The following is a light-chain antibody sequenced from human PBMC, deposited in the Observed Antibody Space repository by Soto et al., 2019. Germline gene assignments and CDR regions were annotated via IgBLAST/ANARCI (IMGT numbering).Light chain of an antibody. Sequence: QSALTQPASVSGSPGQSITISCTGTSSDFGNYNLVSWYQQHPGKVPKLILFEVNKRPSGVSNRFSGSKSGNTASLTISGLQAEDEADYYCSSYTSSSTLDWVFGGGTKLTVL. CDR3: SSYTSSSTLDWV. CDR2: EVN. V-gene: IGLV2-14*02. CDR1: SSDFGNYNL. J-gene: IGLJ3*02.